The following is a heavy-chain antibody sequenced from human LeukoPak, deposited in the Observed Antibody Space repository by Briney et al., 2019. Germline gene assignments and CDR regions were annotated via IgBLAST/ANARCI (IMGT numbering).Heavy chain of an antibody. D-gene: IGHD5-12*01. CDR3: ATGTSGYGGEVGFDY. CDR2: IYYSGST. J-gene: IGHJ4*02. Sequence: SETLSLTCTVSGGSISSYYWSWIRQPPGKGLEWIGYIYYSGSTNYNPSLKSRVTISVDTSKNQSSLKLSSVTAADTAVYYCATGTSGYGGEVGFDYWGQGTLVTVSS. V-gene: IGHV4-59*08. CDR1: GGSISSYY.